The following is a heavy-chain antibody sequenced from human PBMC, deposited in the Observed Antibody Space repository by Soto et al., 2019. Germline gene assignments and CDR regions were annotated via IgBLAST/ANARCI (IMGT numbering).Heavy chain of an antibody. Sequence: GSLRLSCTASGFTFGDYAMSWFRQAPGKGLEWVGFIRSKAYGGTTEYAASVKGRFTISRDDSKSIAYLQMNSLKTEDTAVYYCTRLTAVTPRIRGGFDYWGQGTLVTVSS. J-gene: IGHJ4*02. V-gene: IGHV3-49*03. CDR1: GFTFGDYA. D-gene: IGHD4-17*01. CDR3: TRLTAVTPRIRGGFDY. CDR2: IRSKAYGGTT.